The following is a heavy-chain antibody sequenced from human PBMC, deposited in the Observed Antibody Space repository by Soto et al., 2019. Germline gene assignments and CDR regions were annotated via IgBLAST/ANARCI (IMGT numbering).Heavy chain of an antibody. J-gene: IGHJ4*02. Sequence: SDTLSLTCTVSGGSINNFFWGWIRQPPGKGLEWIGSIYYSGSTYYNSSLKSRGTISVDTSKNQFSLKLTSVTAADTAVYYCARHGTYYPFDYWGQGALVNVSS. V-gene: IGHV4-39*01. CDR2: IYYSGST. D-gene: IGHD1-26*01. CDR3: ARHGTYYPFDY. CDR1: GGSINNFF.